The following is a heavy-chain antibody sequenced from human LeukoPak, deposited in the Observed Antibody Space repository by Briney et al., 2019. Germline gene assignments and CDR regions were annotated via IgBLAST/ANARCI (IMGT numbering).Heavy chain of an antibody. CDR3: ARGMLLYYFDY. V-gene: IGHV4-34*01. CDR1: GGSFSGYY. CDR2: INHSGST. J-gene: IGHJ4*02. Sequence: PSETLSLTCAVYGGSFSGYYWSWIRQPPGKGLEWIGEINHSGSTNYNPSLKSRVTISVDTSKNQFSLKLSSVTAADTAVYYCARGMLLYYFDYWGQGTLVTVSS. D-gene: IGHD2-15*01.